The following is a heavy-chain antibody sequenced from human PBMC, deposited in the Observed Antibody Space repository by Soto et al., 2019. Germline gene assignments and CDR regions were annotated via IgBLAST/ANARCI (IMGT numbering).Heavy chain of an antibody. J-gene: IGHJ6*02. Sequence: EVQLVESGGGLVQPGGSLRLSCAAFGFTYNSYDMIWVRQVTGKGLEWIASMGGAGAREYSGSVKGRFIISRVNAKNSLYLQMDSLRVADTGVYYCTRATFGVGMDLWGHGTPVNVSS. CDR1: GFTYNSYD. CDR3: TRATFGVGMDL. D-gene: IGHD3-10*01. V-gene: IGHV3-13*01. CDR2: MGGAGAR.